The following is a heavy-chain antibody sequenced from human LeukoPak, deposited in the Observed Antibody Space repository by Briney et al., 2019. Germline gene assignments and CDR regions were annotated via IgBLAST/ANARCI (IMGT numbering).Heavy chain of an antibody. Sequence: SETLSLTCAVYGGSFSGYYWSWIRQPPGKGLEWIGEINHSGSTNYNPSLKSRVTISVDTSKNQFSLKLSSVTAADTAVYYCARVRSTGNWFDPWGQGTLVTVSS. CDR1: GGSFSGYY. CDR3: ARVRSTGNWFDP. CDR2: INHSGST. D-gene: IGHD2-2*01. V-gene: IGHV4-34*01. J-gene: IGHJ5*02.